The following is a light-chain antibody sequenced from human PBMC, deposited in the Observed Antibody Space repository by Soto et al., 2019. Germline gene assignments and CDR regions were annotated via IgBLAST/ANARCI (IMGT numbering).Light chain of an antibody. CDR2: DVT. CDR3: CSYAGGYIYL. J-gene: IGLJ1*01. Sequence: QSVLSHPRSVCWSPGHSVTISRTGTGNDVGAYNYVSWYQQHPGRPPKLMIYDVTKWPSGVPERFSGSKSGNTASLTISGLQAEDQADHFCCSYAGGYIYLFGTGTKVTAL. V-gene: IGLV2-11*01. CDR1: GNDVGAYNY.